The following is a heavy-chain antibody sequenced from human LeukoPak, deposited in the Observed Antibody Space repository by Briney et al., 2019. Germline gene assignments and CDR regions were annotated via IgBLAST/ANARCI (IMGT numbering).Heavy chain of an antibody. Sequence: PGGSLRLSCAASGFIFSQYSINWVRQAPGKGLEWVSHIRSTGDAFYADSVKGRFTISRDNARNSLYLQMNSLRAEDTAMYYCARDAGNSGYGCDLWGQGTLVTVSS. D-gene: IGHD5-12*01. CDR3: ARDAGNSGYGCDL. V-gene: IGHV3-48*01. J-gene: IGHJ5*02. CDR1: GFIFSQYS. CDR2: IRSTGDA.